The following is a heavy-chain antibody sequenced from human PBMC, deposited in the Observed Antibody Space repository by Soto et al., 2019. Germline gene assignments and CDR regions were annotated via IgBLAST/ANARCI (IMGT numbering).Heavy chain of an antibody. Sequence: GGSLRLSCSASGFTFSSYAMHWVRQAPGKGLEYVSAISSNGGSTYYADSVKGRFTISRDNSKNTLYLQMSSLRAEDTAVYYCVAGYCSGGSCYYRSWFDPWGQGTLVTVSS. CDR2: ISSNGGST. CDR1: GFTFSSYA. CDR3: VAGYCSGGSCYYRSWFDP. D-gene: IGHD2-15*01. J-gene: IGHJ5*02. V-gene: IGHV3-64D*08.